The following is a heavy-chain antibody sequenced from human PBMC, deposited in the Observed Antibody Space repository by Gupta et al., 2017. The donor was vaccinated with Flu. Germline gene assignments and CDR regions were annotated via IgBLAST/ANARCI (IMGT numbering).Heavy chain of an antibody. CDR2: VDRTGNNI. D-gene: IGHD1-1*01. Sequence: EVQLVESGGGLVQPGGSLRLSCAASGFRFDKYVMTWVRQAPGKRLEWVSSVDRTGNNIYYADSVKGRFAVSKDNSKNTLYLQMNRLRGDDAAVYFCARGPGTTYYYYTGLDVWGQGTTVTVSS. CDR3: ARGPGTTYYYYTGLDV. CDR1: GFRFDKYV. J-gene: IGHJ6*02. V-gene: IGHV3-23*05.